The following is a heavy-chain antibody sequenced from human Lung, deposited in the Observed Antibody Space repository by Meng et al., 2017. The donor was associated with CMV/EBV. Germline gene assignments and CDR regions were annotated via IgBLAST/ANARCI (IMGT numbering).Heavy chain of an antibody. D-gene: IGHD2-2*01. CDR1: GGTFSSYA. CDR3: ARGGYQLLVYYYYYGMDV. J-gene: IGHJ6*02. V-gene: IGHV1-69*05. CDR2: IIPIFGTA. Sequence: SXXVSXKASGGTFSSYAISWVRQAPGQGLEWMGGIIPIFGTANYAQKFQGRVTITTDESTSTAYMELSSLRSEDTAVYYCARGGYQLLVYYYYYGMDVWRQGXTVTVSS.